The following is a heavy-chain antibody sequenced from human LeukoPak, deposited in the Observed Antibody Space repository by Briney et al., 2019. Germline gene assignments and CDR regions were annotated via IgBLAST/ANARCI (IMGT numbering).Heavy chain of an antibody. CDR3: ATVDNFDAFGG. CDR2: ISDDGSDK. V-gene: IGHV3-30*04. Sequence: PGKSLRLSCAASGLTFSSSAMNWVRQASDKGLEWVGTISDDGSDKDYTDSVKGRFTISRDNSRNTLYLQMNSLRSEDTAMYYCATVDNFDAFGGWGQGTTVTVSS. CDR1: GLTFSSSA. D-gene: IGHD1-20*01. J-gene: IGHJ3*01.